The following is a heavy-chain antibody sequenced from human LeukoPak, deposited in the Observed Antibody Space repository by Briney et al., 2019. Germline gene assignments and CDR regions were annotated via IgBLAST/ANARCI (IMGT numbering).Heavy chain of an antibody. D-gene: IGHD2-15*01. CDR1: GFTFSSYG. J-gene: IGHJ4*02. V-gene: IGHV3-30*18. Sequence: GGSLRLFCAASGFTFSSYGMHWVRQAAGKGLEWVAVISYDGSNKYYADSVKGRFTISRDNSKNTLYLQMNSLRAEDTAVYYCAKSPWGGSDAPDYWGQGTLVTVSS. CDR3: AKSPWGGSDAPDY. CDR2: ISYDGSNK.